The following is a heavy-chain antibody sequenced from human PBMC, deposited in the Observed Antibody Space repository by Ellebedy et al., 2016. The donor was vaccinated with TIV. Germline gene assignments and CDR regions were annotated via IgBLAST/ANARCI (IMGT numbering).Heavy chain of an antibody. CDR3: ARDRGRKWLRLSQSDAFDI. D-gene: IGHD5-12*01. J-gene: IGHJ3*02. V-gene: IGHV1-69*13. Sequence: SVKVSCXASGGTFSSYAISWVRQAPGQGLEWMGGIIPIFGTANYAQKFQGRVTITADESTSTAYMELSSLRSEDTAVYYCARDRGRKWLRLSQSDAFDIWGQGTMVTVSS. CDR2: IIPIFGTA. CDR1: GGTFSSYA.